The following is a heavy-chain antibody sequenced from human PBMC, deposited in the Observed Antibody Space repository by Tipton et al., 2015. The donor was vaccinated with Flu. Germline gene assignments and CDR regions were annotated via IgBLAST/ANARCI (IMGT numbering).Heavy chain of an antibody. D-gene: IGHD6-25*01. CDR2: ISSSSSTI. J-gene: IGHJ6*03. CDR3: ASDSDYYYYYYMDA. V-gene: IGHV3-48*01. CDR1: GFTFSSYS. Sequence: SLRLSCAASGFTFSSYSMNWVRQAPGKGLEWVSYISSSSSTIYYADSVKGRFTISRDNAKNSLYLQMNSLRAEDTAVYYCASDSDYYYYYYMDAWGKGTTVTVPS.